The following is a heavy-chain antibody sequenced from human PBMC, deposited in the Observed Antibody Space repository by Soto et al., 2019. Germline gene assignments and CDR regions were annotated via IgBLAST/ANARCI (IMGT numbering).Heavy chain of an antibody. CDR1: GYTFNTYY. CDR3: ARVTSNYFDF. V-gene: IGHV1-18*01. J-gene: IGHJ4*02. CDR2: ISTYNGNT. D-gene: IGHD2-2*01. Sequence: GASVKVSCKASGYTFNTYYISWLRQAPGQGLEWIGWISTYNGNTNYVPKFQGRITMTTDTSTSTAYMELRSLRSDDTALYFCARVTSNYFDFWGQGTPVTVSS.